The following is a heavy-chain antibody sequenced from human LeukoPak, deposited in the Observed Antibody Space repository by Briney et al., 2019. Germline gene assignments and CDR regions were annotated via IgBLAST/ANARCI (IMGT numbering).Heavy chain of an antibody. D-gene: IGHD6-25*01. Sequence: SETLSLTCTVSGGSISSYYWSCSRHPPRERREWRGYIYNTGGTNYNSSLRGRVTISVDTSKNQFSLKLSSVPAAETAVYYCTRHSGANRNLLWFDPWGQGTLVTVSS. CDR1: GGSISSYY. CDR3: TRHSGANRNLLWFDP. CDR2: IYNTGGT. J-gene: IGHJ5*02. V-gene: IGHV4-59*08.